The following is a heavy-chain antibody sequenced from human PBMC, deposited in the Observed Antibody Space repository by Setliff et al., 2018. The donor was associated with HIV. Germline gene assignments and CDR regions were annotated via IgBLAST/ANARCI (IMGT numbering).Heavy chain of an antibody. D-gene: IGHD6-19*01. CDR2: IYYSGST. J-gene: IGHJ6*02. Sequence: PSETLSLTCTVSGGSISSGDYYWSWIRQRPGKGLEWIGYIYYSGSTYYNPSLKSRVTISVDTSKNQFSLKLSSVTAADTAVYYCARDAPLAVAGTDYYYGMDVWGQGTTVTVSS. V-gene: IGHV4-31*03. CDR3: ARDAPLAVAGTDYYYGMDV. CDR1: GGSISSGDYY.